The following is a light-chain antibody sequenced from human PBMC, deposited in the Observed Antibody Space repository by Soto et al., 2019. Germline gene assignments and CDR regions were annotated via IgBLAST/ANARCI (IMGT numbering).Light chain of an antibody. CDR1: SSDVGGYNY. V-gene: IGLV2-11*01. CDR3: CSYAGSYTVV. CDR2: DVS. Sequence: QSALTQPRSVSGSPGQSVTISCTGTSSDVGGYNYVSWYQQHPSKAPKLMIYDVSKRPSGVPDRFSGFKSGNTASLTISGLQAEDEADYYCCSYAGSYTVVFGGGTKVTVL. J-gene: IGLJ2*01.